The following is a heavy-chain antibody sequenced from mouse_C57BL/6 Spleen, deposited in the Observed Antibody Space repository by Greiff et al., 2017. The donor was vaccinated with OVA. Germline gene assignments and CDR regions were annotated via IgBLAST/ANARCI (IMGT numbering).Heavy chain of an antibody. CDR3: ARSGDSWSFDY. V-gene: IGHV1-82*01. D-gene: IGHD3-2*01. CDR1: GYAFSSSW. Sequence: QVQLKQSGPELVKPGASVKISCKASGYAFSSSWMNWVKQRPGKGLEWIGRIYPGDGDTNYNGKFKGKATLTADKSSSTAYMQLSSLTSEDSAVYFCARSGDSWSFDYWGQGTTLTVSS. J-gene: IGHJ2*01. CDR2: IYPGDGDT.